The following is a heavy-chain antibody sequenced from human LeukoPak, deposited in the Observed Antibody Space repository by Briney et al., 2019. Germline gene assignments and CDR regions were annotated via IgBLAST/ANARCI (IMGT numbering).Heavy chain of an antibody. CDR2: IKSKSDVGTT. CDR1: GFTFSNAW. V-gene: IGHV3-15*01. J-gene: IGHJ4*02. CDR3: TTPYPVVPAEDY. Sequence: GGSLRLSCAASGFTFSNAWMSWVRQAPGKGLEGVGRIKSKSDVGTTDYAAPVKGRFTISREDSKNTLYLQMNSLKTEDTAVYYCTTPYPVVPAEDYWGQGTLVTVSS. D-gene: IGHD2-2*01.